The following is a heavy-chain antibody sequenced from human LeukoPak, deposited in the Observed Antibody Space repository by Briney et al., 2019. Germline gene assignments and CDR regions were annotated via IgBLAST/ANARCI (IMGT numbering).Heavy chain of an antibody. CDR1: GFTFSTYA. J-gene: IGHJ4*02. CDR2: IKNNGGGT. Sequence: PGGSLRLSCAASGFTFSTYAMHWVRQAPGKGLEYVSAIKNNGGGTYYASSVQGRFTVSRDNSRSTLYLQMDSLRPDDMAIYYCARVQSTVRGIQGPFDLWGQGTLITVSS. V-gene: IGHV3-64*01. D-gene: IGHD3-10*01. CDR3: ARVQSTVRGIQGPFDL.